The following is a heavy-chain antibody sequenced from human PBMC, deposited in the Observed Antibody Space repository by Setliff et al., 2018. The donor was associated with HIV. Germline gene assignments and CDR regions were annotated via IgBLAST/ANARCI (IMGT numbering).Heavy chain of an antibody. V-gene: IGHV4-59*12. CDR3: ARALGIGSAYFQH. Sequence: SETLSLTCSVSGGSISSYYWSWIRQPPGKGLEWIGCLYNSGSTNYNPSLKSRVTISVDTSKNQFSLKVTSVTAADTAVYYWARALGIGSAYFQHWGLGTLVTVSS. CDR1: GGSISSYY. CDR2: LYNSGST. D-gene: IGHD6-19*01. J-gene: IGHJ1*01.